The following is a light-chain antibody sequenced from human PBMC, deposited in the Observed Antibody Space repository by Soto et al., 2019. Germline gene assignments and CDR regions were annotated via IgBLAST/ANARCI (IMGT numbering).Light chain of an antibody. CDR3: QHYNSYSEA. V-gene: IGKV1-5*03. CDR1: QTISNW. Sequence: DIQMTQSPSTLSGSVGDRVTITCRASQTISNWLAWYQQKPGKAPKLLIYKAPTLKSGVPSRFSGSGSGTEFTLTISSLQPDDFATYYCQHYNSYSEAFGQGTKVDIK. J-gene: IGKJ1*01. CDR2: KAP.